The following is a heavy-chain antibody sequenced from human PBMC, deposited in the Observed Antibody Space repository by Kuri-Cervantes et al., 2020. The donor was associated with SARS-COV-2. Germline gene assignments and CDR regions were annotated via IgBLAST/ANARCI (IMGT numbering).Heavy chain of an antibody. V-gene: IGHV3-30*04. CDR1: GFTFNTCA. CDR2: ISSDGRNK. J-gene: IGHJ4*02. Sequence: GESLKISCAASGFTFNTCAMHWVRQAPGKGLEWVTMISSDGRNKNYADSVKGRFTISRDNSKNTLYLQMNNLRGDDTAVYFCARGRVGVQDFWGQGTLVTVSS. CDR3: ARGRVGVQDF. D-gene: IGHD2-21*01.